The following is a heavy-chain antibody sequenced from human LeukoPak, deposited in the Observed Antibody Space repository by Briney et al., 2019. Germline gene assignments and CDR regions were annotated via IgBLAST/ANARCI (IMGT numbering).Heavy chain of an antibody. D-gene: IGHD3-9*01. Sequence: SETLSLTCTVSGGSISSGDYYWSWIRQPPGKGLEWIGYIYYSGSTYYNPSLKSRVTISVDTSKNQFSLKLSSVTAADTAVYYCARAGGGTCPTYYDILTGYYYYGIDVWGKGTTVTVSS. CDR2: IYYSGST. CDR3: ARAGGGTCPTYYDILTGYYYYGIDV. V-gene: IGHV4-30-4*01. CDR1: GGSISSGDYY. J-gene: IGHJ6*04.